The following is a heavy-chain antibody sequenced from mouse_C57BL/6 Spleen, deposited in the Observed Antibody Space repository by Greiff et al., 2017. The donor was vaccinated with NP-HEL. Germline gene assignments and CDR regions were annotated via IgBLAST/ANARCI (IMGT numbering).Heavy chain of an antibody. J-gene: IGHJ2*01. Sequence: EVQGVESGGGLVKPGGSLKLSCAASGFTFSSYAMSWVRQTPEKRLEWVATISDGGSYTYYPDNVKGRFTISRDTAKNNLYLQMSHLKSEDTAMYYCARDRGTGTHFDYWGKGTTLTVSS. CDR2: ISDGGSYT. CDR1: GFTFSSYA. CDR3: ARDRGTGTHFDY. D-gene: IGHD4-1*01. V-gene: IGHV5-4*01.